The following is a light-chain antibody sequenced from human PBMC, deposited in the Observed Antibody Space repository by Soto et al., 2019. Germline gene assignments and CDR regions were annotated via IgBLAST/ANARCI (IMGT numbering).Light chain of an antibody. Sequence: QSVLTQPASVSGCPGQSITISCTGTSSDIGGFYYVSWYQHHPGKDPKLMIYQVSNRPSGVSNRFSGSKSGNTASLTISGLQAEDEADYFCSSYSSSGTFYVFGAGTKVTVL. J-gene: IGLJ1*01. CDR3: SSYSSSGTFYV. V-gene: IGLV2-14*01. CDR1: SSDIGGFYY. CDR2: QVS.